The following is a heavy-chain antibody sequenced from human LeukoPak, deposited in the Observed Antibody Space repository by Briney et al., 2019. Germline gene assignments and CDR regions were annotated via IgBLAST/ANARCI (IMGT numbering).Heavy chain of an antibody. CDR3: AKESGYCSSTSCFADAFDI. D-gene: IGHD2-2*01. Sequence: GGSLRLSCAASGFTFSSYGMHWVRQAPGKGLEWVAVICYDGSNKYYADSVKGRLTISRDNSKDTLYLQMNSLRAEGTAVYYCAKESGYCSSTSCFADAFDIWGQGTMVTVSS. V-gene: IGHV3-33*06. CDR1: GFTFSSYG. J-gene: IGHJ3*02. CDR2: ICYDGSNK.